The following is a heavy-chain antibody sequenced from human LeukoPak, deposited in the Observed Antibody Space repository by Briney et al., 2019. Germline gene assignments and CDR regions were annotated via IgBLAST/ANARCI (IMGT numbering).Heavy chain of an antibody. Sequence: QPGGSLRLSCAASGFTVSSNYMSWVRQAPGKGLEWVSVIYGGGSKYYADSGKGGFTISRDNSKNTLNLQMNSQGAEDTSVYNCARDGRDGYNQDWGQGTLVTVSS. V-gene: IGHV3-66*01. CDR1: GFTVSSNY. D-gene: IGHD5-24*01. J-gene: IGHJ4*02. CDR3: ARDGRDGYNQD. CDR2: IYGGGSK.